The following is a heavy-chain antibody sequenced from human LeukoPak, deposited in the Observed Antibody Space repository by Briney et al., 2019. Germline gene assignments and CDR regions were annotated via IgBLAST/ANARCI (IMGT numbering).Heavy chain of an antibody. CDR2: IYYSGST. V-gene: IGHV4-59*01. CDR3: ARVGVGFDY. CDR1: GGSISSYY. Sequence: SETLSLTCTVSGGSISSYYWSWIRQPPGKGLEWSGYIYYSGSTNYNPSLKSRVTISVDTSKNQFSLKLSSVTAADTAVYYCARVGVGFDYWGQGTLVTVSS. J-gene: IGHJ4*02. D-gene: IGHD1-26*01.